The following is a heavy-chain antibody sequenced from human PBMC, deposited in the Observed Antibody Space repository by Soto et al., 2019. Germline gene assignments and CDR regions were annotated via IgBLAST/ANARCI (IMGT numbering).Heavy chain of an antibody. CDR3: AGPVGGYQVLFGTWYGTRSDY. V-gene: IGHV3-23*01. CDR2: IRGSGDTT. D-gene: IGHD6-13*01. Sequence: VGSLRRSCAAAGPSFSSYPMTWVRQARGKGLEGCSAIRGSGDTTLYAASVRGRLIISRDNSKNKVYLDMSSLRAEDTALYYCAGPVGGYQVLFGTWYGTRSDYWGQGTLVTVSS. J-gene: IGHJ4*02. CDR1: GPSFSSYP.